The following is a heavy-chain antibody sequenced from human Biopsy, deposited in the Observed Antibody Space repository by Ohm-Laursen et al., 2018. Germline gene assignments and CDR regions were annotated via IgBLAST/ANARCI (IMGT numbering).Heavy chain of an antibody. CDR2: VYYSGTT. J-gene: IGHJ6*02. CDR3: ARDVKRYCSGTSCYSGYFGMDV. CDR1: GGSVSDSFHF. Sequence: GTLSLTCTVSGGSVSDSFHFWSWIRQPPGRGLEWIGDVYYSGTTNYNPSLKSRLTISVDTSKNQFSLNLNSVTAADTAVYFCARDVKRYCSGTSCYSGYFGMDVWGQGTTVTVS. D-gene: IGHD2-2*01. V-gene: IGHV4-61*01.